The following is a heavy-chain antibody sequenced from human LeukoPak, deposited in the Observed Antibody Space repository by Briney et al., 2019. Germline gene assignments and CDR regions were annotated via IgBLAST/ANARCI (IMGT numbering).Heavy chain of an antibody. CDR2: TASDGSST. D-gene: IGHD3-3*01. CDR1: GFTFSSYW. CDR3: TRAISIN. J-gene: IGHJ4*02. Sequence: GGSLRLSCAASGFTFSSYWMNWVRQAPGKGLVWVSRTASDGSSTTYADSVKGRFSISRDNAKNTLYLQMNNLRVEDTAVYYCTRAISINWGQGTLVTVSS. V-gene: IGHV3-74*01.